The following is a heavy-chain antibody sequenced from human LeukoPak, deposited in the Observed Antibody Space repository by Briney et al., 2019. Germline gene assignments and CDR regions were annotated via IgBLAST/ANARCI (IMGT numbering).Heavy chain of an antibody. D-gene: IGHD2-2*01. Sequence: GASVKVSCKASGYTFTGYYMHWVRQAPGQGLEWMGWINPNSGGTNYAQKFQGRVTMTRDTSISTAYMELSRLRSDDTAVYYCAREWRYCSSTSCVSRAFDIWGQGTMVTVSS. J-gene: IGHJ3*02. CDR1: GYTFTGYY. CDR3: AREWRYCSSTSCVSRAFDI. V-gene: IGHV1-2*02. CDR2: INPNSGGT.